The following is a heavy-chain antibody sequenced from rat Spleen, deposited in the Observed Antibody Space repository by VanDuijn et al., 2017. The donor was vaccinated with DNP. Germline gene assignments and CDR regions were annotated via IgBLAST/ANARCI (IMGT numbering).Heavy chain of an antibody. J-gene: IGHJ2*01. CDR1: GFTFSNYG. D-gene: IGHD5-1*01. CDR3: AVQLGVFDD. Sequence: EVQLVESGGGLVQPGRSLKLSCEASGFTFSNYGMAWVRQAPTKGLGWVASTSTGVGNTYYRDSVKGRFTISRYNAKNTQYLQMDSLRSEDTATYYCAVQLGVFDDWGQGVMVTVSA. CDR2: TSTGVGNT. V-gene: IGHV5S13*01.